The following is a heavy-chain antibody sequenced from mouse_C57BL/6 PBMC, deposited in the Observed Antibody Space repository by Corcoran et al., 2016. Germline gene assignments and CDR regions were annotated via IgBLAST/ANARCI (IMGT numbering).Heavy chain of an antibody. J-gene: IGHJ2*01. CDR2: IYHGNGNT. CDR3: AWPYYFDY. Sequence: QDQLKQSGAELVRPGASVKMSCKASGYSFTEYSLNWVKQRHGQGLEWIARIYHGNGNTYYNEKFKGKATRTAEKSSNTAYMQLSSLTSADSAVYFCAWPYYFDYWGQGTTLTVSS. CDR1: GYSFTEYS. V-gene: IGHV1-76*01.